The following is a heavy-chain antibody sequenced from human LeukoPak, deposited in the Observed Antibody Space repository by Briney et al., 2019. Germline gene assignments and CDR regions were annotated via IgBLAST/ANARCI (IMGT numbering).Heavy chain of an antibody. V-gene: IGHV3-30*18. CDR3: AKPRRGAYYDNSGYLAY. CDR2: ISYDGSNK. Sequence: GGSLRLSCVASEFAFSSHAMNWVRQAPGKGLEWVAVISYDGSNKYYADSVKGRFTISRDNSKNTLYLQMNSLRAEDTAVYYCAKPRRGAYYDNSGYLAYWGQGTLVTVSS. D-gene: IGHD3-22*01. J-gene: IGHJ4*02. CDR1: EFAFSSHA.